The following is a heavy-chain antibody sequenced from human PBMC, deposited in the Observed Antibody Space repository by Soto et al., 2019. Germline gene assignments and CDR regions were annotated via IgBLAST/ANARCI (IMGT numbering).Heavy chain of an antibody. D-gene: IGHD3-9*01. Sequence: GESLKISCAASGFTFSSYWMSWVRQAPGKGLEWVANIKQDGSEKYYVDSVKGRFTISRDNAKNSLYLQMNSLRAEDTAVYYCARDPLPPYYDILTGPLDYWGQGTLVTVSS. CDR3: ARDPLPPYYDILTGPLDY. CDR2: IKQDGSEK. J-gene: IGHJ4*02. V-gene: IGHV3-7*01. CDR1: GFTFSSYW.